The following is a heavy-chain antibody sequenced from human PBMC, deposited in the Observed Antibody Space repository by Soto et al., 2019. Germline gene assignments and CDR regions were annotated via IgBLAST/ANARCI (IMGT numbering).Heavy chain of an antibody. CDR1: GYSFNNYW. D-gene: IGHD5-12*01. CDR3: ARQDGYALYYFDS. J-gene: IGHJ4*02. Sequence: GESLKISCKGSGYSFNNYWIGWVRQMPGKGLEWMGIIYPGDSDTRYSPSFRGQVTISADKSISSAYLQWSSLKASDTAMYYCARQDGYALYYFDSWGQGTLVTVST. V-gene: IGHV5-51*01. CDR2: IYPGDSDT.